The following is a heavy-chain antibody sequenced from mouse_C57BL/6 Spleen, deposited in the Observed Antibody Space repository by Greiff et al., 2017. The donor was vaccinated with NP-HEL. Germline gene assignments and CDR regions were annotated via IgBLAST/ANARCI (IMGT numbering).Heavy chain of an antibody. D-gene: IGHD2-5*01. CDR3: ARVDSNNRNYLDY. Sequence: EVQLQQSGPELVKPGASVKIPCKASGYTFTDYNMDWVKQSHGKSLEWIGDINPNNGGTIYNQKFKGKATVTVDKSSSTAYMELRSLTSEDTAVYDCARVDSNNRNYLDYWGQGTTLTVSS. CDR1: GYTFTDYN. CDR2: INPNNGGT. J-gene: IGHJ2*01. V-gene: IGHV1-18*01.